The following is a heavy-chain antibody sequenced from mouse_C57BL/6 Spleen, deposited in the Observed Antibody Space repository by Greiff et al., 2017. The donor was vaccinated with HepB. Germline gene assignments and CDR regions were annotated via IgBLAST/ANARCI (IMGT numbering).Heavy chain of an antibody. CDR2: IYPGSGNT. CDR3: AREGEYEGLFAY. Sequence: VQLQQSGPELVKPGASVKISCKASGYSFTSYYIHWVKQRPGQGLEWIGWIYPGSGNTKYNEKFKGKATLKADTYSSTAYMQLSSLTSEDSAVYYCAREGEYEGLFAYWGQGTLVTVSA. CDR1: GYSFTSYY. J-gene: IGHJ3*01. D-gene: IGHD2-14*01. V-gene: IGHV1-66*01.